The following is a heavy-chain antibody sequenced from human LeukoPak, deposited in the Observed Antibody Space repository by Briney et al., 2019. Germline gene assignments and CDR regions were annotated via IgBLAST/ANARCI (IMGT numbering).Heavy chain of an antibody. CDR3: TMDAY. CDR1: GFTFSGSS. CDR2: IRSKASRYAT. D-gene: IGHD3/OR15-3a*01. V-gene: IGHV3-73*01. Sequence: PGGSLRLSCAASGFTFSGSSMHWVRQASGKGLEWVGRIRSKASRYATTYDASVKGRFTLSRDDSKNTAYLQMNSLKTEDTAVYYCTMDAYWAQGALVTVSS. J-gene: IGHJ4*02.